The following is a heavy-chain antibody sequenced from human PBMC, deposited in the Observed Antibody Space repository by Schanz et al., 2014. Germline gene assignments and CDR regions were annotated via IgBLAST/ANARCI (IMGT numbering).Heavy chain of an antibody. CDR2: TSSDGSLK. D-gene: IGHD5-12*01. Sequence: QVQLVESGGGVVQPGRSLRLSCAASGFTFSSYAVHWVRQAPDKGLVWVAVTSSDGSLKYYADSVKGRFTISRDNSRDTVYLQMNSRRGEDTAVYYCARGGRGGYPGRVFDIGGQGKMVTASS. CDR1: GFTFSSYA. J-gene: IGHJ3*02. V-gene: IGHV3-30*04. CDR3: ARGGRGGYPGRVFDI.